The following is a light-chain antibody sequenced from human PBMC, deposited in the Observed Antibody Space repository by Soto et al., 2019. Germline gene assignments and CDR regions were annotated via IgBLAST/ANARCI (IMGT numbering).Light chain of an antibody. Sequence: EIVMTQSPATLSVSPGERATLYCRASQSVSSKLAWFQQKPGQAPSLLIYGVSTRATGVPVRFSGSGSGTEFTLTINSLQSEDFAVYYCQQYNNWPHTFGQGTKVDI. CDR2: GVS. CDR3: QQYNNWPHT. CDR1: QSVSSK. V-gene: IGKV3-15*01. J-gene: IGKJ2*01.